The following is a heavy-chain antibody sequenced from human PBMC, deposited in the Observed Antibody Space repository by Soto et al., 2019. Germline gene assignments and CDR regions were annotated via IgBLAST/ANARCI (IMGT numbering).Heavy chain of an antibody. J-gene: IGHJ4*02. CDR2: ISYDGSNK. CDR3: AKDQQQLVPVPHY. D-gene: IGHD6-13*01. V-gene: IGHV3-30*18. CDR1: GFIVTNYA. Sequence: GGSLRLSCAASGFIVTNYAMSWVRQAPGKGLEWVAVISYDGSNKYYADSVKGRFTISRDNSKNTLYLQMNSLGAEDTAVYYCAKDQQQLVPVPHYWGQGTLVTVSS.